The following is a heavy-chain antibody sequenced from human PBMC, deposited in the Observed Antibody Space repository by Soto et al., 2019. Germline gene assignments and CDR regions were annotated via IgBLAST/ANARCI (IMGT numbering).Heavy chain of an antibody. CDR1: GYTFTGYY. CDR2: INPNSGGT. CDR3: AREVVPAAMFNWCDP. D-gene: IGHD2-2*01. Sequence: ASVKVSCKASGYTFTGYYMHWVRQAPGQGLEWMGWINPNSGGTNYAQKFQGRVTMTRDTSISTAYMELSRLRSDDTAVYYCAREVVPAAMFNWCDPWGQGTLFTVSS. V-gene: IGHV1-2*02. J-gene: IGHJ5*02.